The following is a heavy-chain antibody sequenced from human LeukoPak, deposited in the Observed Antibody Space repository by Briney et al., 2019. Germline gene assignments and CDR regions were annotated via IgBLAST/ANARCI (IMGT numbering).Heavy chain of an antibody. Sequence: QPGGSLRLSCAASGFTFSSYAMSWVRQAPGEGLEWVSAISGSGGSTYYADSVKGRFTISRDNSKNTLYLQMDSLRAEDTAVYYCARYIHCTNGVCRQKAYYYYYMDVWGKGTTVTVSS. D-gene: IGHD2-8*01. CDR1: GFTFSSYA. V-gene: IGHV3-23*01. CDR3: ARYIHCTNGVCRQKAYYYYYMDV. CDR2: ISGSGGST. J-gene: IGHJ6*03.